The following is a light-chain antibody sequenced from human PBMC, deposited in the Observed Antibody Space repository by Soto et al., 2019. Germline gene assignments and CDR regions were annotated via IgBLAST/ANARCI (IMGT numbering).Light chain of an antibody. J-gene: IGLJ1*01. V-gene: IGLV2-23*01. CDR3: CAYVNSRSYV. CDR2: EGS. Sequence: QSALTQPASVSGSLGQSITISSTGAISDVGRFDVVSWYQQHPGQVPKLIIYEGSRRPSGVSSRFSGSKSGNTASLTISGLQAEDEADYDCCAYVNSRSYVFGSGSKVTV. CDR1: ISDVGRFDV.